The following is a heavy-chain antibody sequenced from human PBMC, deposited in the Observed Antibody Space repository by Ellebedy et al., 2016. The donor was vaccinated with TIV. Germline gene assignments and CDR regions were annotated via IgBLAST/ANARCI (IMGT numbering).Heavy chain of an antibody. CDR2: IYGGGST. V-gene: IGHV3-53*01. CDR1: GFIVSSHY. CDR3: AGLNLNFYDTNGSYNEY. Sequence: GGSLRLXCAASGFIVSSHYMNWVRQAPGKGLEWVSVIYGGGSTHYADSVRGRFTMSRDDAKNMVYLQVNSLRAEDTAVYYCAGLNLNFYDTNGSYNEYWGQGALVTVSS. J-gene: IGHJ4*02. D-gene: IGHD3-22*01.